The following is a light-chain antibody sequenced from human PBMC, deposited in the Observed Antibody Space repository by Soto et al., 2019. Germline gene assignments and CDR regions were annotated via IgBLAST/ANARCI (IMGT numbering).Light chain of an antibody. CDR1: QSVRNY. V-gene: IGKV3-20*01. J-gene: IGKJ4*01. CDR2: DAS. CDR3: QQYGSSPLT. Sequence: EIVMTQSPATLSVSPGERATLSCRASQSVRNYLAWYQQKPGQAPRLLIYDASSRATGIPDRFSGSGSGTDFTLTISRLEPEDFAVYYCQQYGSSPLTFGGGTKVDIK.